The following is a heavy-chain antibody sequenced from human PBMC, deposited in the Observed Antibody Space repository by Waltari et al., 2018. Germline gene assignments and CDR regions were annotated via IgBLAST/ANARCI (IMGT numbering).Heavy chain of an antibody. V-gene: IGHV3-30*18. Sequence: QVQLVESGGGVVQPGRSLRLSCAASGFTFSSYGMHWVRRAPGKGLEWVAVIWYDGSNKYYADSVKGRFTISRDNSKNTLYLQMNSLRAEDTAMYYCAKEAIVATSAFDIWGQGTMVTVSS. CDR2: IWYDGSNK. J-gene: IGHJ3*02. D-gene: IGHD5-12*01. CDR3: AKEAIVATSAFDI. CDR1: GFTFSSYG.